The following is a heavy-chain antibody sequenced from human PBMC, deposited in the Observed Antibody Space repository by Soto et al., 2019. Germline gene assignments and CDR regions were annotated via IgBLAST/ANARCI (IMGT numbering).Heavy chain of an antibody. CDR1: GFTFSTNS. Sequence: EVQLLESGGGLVQPGGSLRLSCAASGFTFSTNSMTWVRQAPGKGLEWVCVISGGGDSTHYADSVKGRLTISRDNSKNMVYLPMNSPTADDTAVYFCSKWDGYGEQWRQGTLVTVSS. J-gene: IGHJ4*02. CDR2: ISGGGDST. CDR3: SKWDGYGEQ. D-gene: IGHD5-12*01. V-gene: IGHV3-23*01.